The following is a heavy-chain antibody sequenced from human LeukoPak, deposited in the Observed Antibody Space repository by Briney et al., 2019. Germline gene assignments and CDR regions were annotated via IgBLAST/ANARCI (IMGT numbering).Heavy chain of an antibody. J-gene: IGHJ4*02. V-gene: IGHV3-30*18. CDR1: GFTFSNYG. D-gene: IGHD6-6*01. CDR2: ISFDGSNN. CDR3: AKSVGAQPGFDF. Sequence: SGGSLRLSCTASGFTFSNYGMHWVRQAPGKGLEWVAVISFDGSNNAYLDSVKGRFTISRDNSKNTLHLHMNSLKAEDTAVYYCAKSVGAQPGFDFWGQGTLVTVSS.